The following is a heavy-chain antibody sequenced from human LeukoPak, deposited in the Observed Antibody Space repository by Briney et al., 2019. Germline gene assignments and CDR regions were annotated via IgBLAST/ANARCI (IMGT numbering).Heavy chain of an antibody. CDR3: ARDNYSSSWYKGEFVY. J-gene: IGHJ4*02. CDR2: MNPNSGNT. D-gene: IGHD6-13*01. V-gene: IGHV1-8*01. CDR1: GYTFTSYD. Sequence: ASVKVSCKASGYTFTSYDINWVRQATGQGLEWMGWMNPNSGNTGYAQKFQGRVTMTRNTSISTAYMELSSLRAEDTAVYFCARDNYSSSWYKGEFVYWGQGTLVTVSS.